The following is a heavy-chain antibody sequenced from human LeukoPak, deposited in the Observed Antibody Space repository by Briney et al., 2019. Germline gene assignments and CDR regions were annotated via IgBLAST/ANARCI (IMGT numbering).Heavy chain of an antibody. CDR1: GGSISSYY. Sequence: SETLSLTCTVSGGSISSYYWSWIRQPPGKGLEWIGYIYYSGCTNYNPSLKSRVTISVDKSKNQFYLKLSCVTAGDTAVYYCARGGGSDAFDIWGQGTMVTVSS. CDR3: ARGGGSDAFDI. CDR2: IYYSGCT. J-gene: IGHJ3*02. V-gene: IGHV4-59*01. D-gene: IGHD3-16*01.